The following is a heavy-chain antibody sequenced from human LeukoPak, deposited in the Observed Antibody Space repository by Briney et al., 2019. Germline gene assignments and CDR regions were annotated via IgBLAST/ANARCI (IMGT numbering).Heavy chain of an antibody. CDR3: ARDGGIAAAGTAFDY. J-gene: IGHJ4*02. V-gene: IGHV4-39*07. D-gene: IGHD6-13*01. CDR1: GGSISSSSYY. Sequence: SETLSLTCTVSGGSISSSSYYWGWIRQPPGKGLEWIGSIYYSGSTYYNPSLKSRVTISADTSKNQFFLKLSSVTAADTAVYYCARDGGIAAAGTAFDYWGQGTLVPSPQ. CDR2: IYYSGST.